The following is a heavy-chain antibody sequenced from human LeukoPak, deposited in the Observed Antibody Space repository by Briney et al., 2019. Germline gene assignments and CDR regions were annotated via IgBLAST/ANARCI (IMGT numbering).Heavy chain of an antibody. CDR2: IYYSGST. CDR1: GGSVRSGSYY. CDR3: ARTHYYGSGAKYCFDY. Sequence: SETLSLTCTVSGGSVRSGSYYWSWIRQPPGKGLEWIGYIYYSGSTNYNPSLKSRVTISADTSKKQFSLKLSSVTAADTAVYYCARTHYYGSGAKYCFDYWGQGTLVTVSS. J-gene: IGHJ4*02. V-gene: IGHV4-61*01. D-gene: IGHD3-10*01.